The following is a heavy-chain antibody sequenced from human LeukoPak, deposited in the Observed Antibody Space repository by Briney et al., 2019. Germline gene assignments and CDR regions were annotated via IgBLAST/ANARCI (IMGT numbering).Heavy chain of an antibody. CDR2: IIPIFGTA. Sequence: SVTVSCTASGGTFSSYAISWVRQAPGQGLEWMGGIIPIFGTANYAQKFQGRVTITAVESMSTAYMELSSLRSEDTAVYYCARGWLAETTVVTPYNYWGQGTLVTVSS. CDR1: GGTFSSYA. V-gene: IGHV1-69*13. CDR3: ARGWLAETTVVTPYNY. D-gene: IGHD4-23*01. J-gene: IGHJ4*02.